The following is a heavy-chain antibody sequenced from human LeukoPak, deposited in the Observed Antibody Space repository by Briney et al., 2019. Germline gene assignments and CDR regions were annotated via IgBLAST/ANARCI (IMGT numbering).Heavy chain of an antibody. CDR1: GFTFSSYW. Sequence: GGSLRLSCAASGFTFSSYWMHWVRQAPGKGLVWVSRINSDGSSTSYADSVKGRFTISRDNAKNTLYLQMNSLRAEDTAVYYCARDWKEYYDILTGYYRSATGAFDIWGQGTMVTVSS. CDR2: INSDGSST. D-gene: IGHD3-9*01. J-gene: IGHJ3*02. V-gene: IGHV3-74*01. CDR3: ARDWKEYYDILTGYYRSATGAFDI.